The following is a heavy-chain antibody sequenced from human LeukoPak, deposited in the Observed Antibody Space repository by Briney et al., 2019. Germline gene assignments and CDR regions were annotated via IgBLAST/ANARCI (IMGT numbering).Heavy chain of an antibody. J-gene: IGHJ6*03. Sequence: ASVKVSCKASGYTSTGYYMHWVRQAPGQGLEWMGWINPNSGGTNYAQKFQGWVTMTRDTSISTAYMELSRLRSDDTAVYYCARVGIDGSGRPYLDYMDVWGKGTTVTVSS. CDR2: INPNSGGT. D-gene: IGHD3-10*01. CDR1: GYTSTGYY. CDR3: ARVGIDGSGRPYLDYMDV. V-gene: IGHV1-2*04.